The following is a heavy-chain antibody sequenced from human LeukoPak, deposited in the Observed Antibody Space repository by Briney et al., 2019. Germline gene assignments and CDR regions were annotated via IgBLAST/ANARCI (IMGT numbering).Heavy chain of an antibody. D-gene: IGHD6-13*01. J-gene: IGHJ5*02. V-gene: IGHV3-48*04. CDR1: GFTFSSYS. CDR3: ARDYIAAASCWFDP. Sequence: GGSLRLSCAASGFTFSSYSMNWVRQAPGKGLEWVSYISSSSSTIYYADSVKGRFTISRDNAKNSLYLQMNSLRAEDTAVYYCARDYIAAASCWFDPWGQGTLVTVSS. CDR2: ISSSSSTI.